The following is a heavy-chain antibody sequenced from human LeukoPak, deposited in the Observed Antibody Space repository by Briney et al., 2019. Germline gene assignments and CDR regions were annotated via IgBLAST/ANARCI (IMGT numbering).Heavy chain of an antibody. CDR2: ISYDGSNK. CDR3: AKGWDYYDSSGYLGFDY. J-gene: IGHJ4*02. Sequence: PGGSLRLSCAASGFTFSSYEMNWVRQAPGKGLEWVAVISYDGSNKYYADSVEGRFTISRDNSKNTLYLQMNSLRAEDTAVYYCAKGWDYYDSSGYLGFDYWGQGTLVTVSS. CDR1: GFTFSSYE. D-gene: IGHD3-22*01. V-gene: IGHV3-30*18.